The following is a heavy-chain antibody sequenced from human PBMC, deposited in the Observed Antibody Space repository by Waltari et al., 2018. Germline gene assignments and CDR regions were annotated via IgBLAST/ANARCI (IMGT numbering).Heavy chain of an antibody. D-gene: IGHD2-2*01. Sequence: QVQLVQSGAEVKKPGASVKVSCKASGYIFTDFYIHWVRQAPGQGLEWMGKVNPNGVRATYAQKLQDRVTMTRDTSTSTVYMELSRLRSEDTAVYYCARAGSTLIWGVAEWGQGTLVTVSS. V-gene: IGHV1-46*04. CDR1: GYIFTDFY. J-gene: IGHJ4*02. CDR2: VNPNGVRA. CDR3: ARAGSTLIWGVAE.